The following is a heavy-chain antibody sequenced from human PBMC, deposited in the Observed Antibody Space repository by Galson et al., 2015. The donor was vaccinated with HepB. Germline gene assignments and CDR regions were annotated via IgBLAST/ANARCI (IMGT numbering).Heavy chain of an antibody. CDR2: ISYDGSNK. CDR3: AKDHGPGEDAFDI. CDR1: GFTFSSYG. D-gene: IGHD3-10*01. V-gene: IGHV3-30*18. Sequence: SLRLSCAASGFTFSSYGMHWVRQAPGKGLEWVAVISYDGSNKYYADSVKGRFTISRDNSKNTLYLQMNSLRAEDTAVYYCAKDHGPGEDAFDIWGQGTMVTVSS. J-gene: IGHJ3*02.